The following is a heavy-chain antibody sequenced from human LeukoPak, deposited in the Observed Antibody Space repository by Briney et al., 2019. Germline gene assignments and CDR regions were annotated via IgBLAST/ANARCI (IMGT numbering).Heavy chain of an antibody. CDR1: GGSLSGYY. J-gene: IGHJ5*02. V-gene: IGHV4-34*01. CDR3: ANKNVDTAMVTWFDP. D-gene: IGHD5-18*01. Sequence: PSETLSLTCAVYGGSLSGYYWSWIRQPPGKGLEWIGEINHSGSTNYNPSLKSRVTISVDTSKNQFSLKLSSVTAADMAVYYCANKNVDTAMVTWFDPWGQGTLVTVSS. CDR2: INHSGST.